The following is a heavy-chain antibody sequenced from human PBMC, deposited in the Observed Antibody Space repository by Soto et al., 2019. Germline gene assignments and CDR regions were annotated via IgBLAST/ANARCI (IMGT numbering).Heavy chain of an antibody. J-gene: IGHJ4*02. CDR1: GGSIISGY. CDR3: AGLWGYAGSPIDY. V-gene: IGHV4-59*01. Sequence: DTLSLTCTVSGGSIISGYWSWIRQPPGKGLEWIGYISYSGNTNYNPSLKSRVTVSVDTPKNQFSLRLSSVTTADTAVYYCAGLWGYAGSPIDYWGQGTLVTVSS. CDR2: ISYSGNT. D-gene: IGHD2-15*01.